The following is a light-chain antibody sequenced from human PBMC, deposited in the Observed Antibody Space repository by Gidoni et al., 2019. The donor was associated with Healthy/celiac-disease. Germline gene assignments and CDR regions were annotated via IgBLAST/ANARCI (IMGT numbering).Light chain of an antibody. V-gene: IGKV3-20*01. CDR1: QSVSSSY. Sequence: IVLTQSPGTLSLSPGERATLSCRASQSVSSSYLAWYQQKPGQAPRLLIYGASSRATGIPDRFSGSGSGTDFTLTISRLEPEDVAVYYCQQYGSSPLTFXGXTKVEIK. CDR2: GAS. J-gene: IGKJ4*01. CDR3: QQYGSSPLT.